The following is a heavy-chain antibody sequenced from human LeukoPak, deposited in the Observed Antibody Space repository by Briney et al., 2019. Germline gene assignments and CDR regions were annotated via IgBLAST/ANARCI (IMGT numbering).Heavy chain of an antibody. CDR2: ISYDGSNK. Sequence: PGRSLRLSCAASGFTFSRYAIHWVRQAPGKGLEWVAGISYDGSNKYYADSVKGRFTISRDNSKNTLFLQMDSLRVDDTAVYYCARQGHYDSTGYSYFQHWGQGALVTVSA. CDR3: ARQGHYDSTGYSYFQH. J-gene: IGHJ1*01. CDR1: GFTFSRYA. V-gene: IGHV3-30-3*01. D-gene: IGHD3-22*01.